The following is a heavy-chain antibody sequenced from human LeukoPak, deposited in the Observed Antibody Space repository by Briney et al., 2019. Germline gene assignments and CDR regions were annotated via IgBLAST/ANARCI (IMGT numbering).Heavy chain of an antibody. Sequence: GGSLRLSCAASGFTFSSYAMSWVRQAPGKGLEWVSAISGSGGSTYYADSVKGRFTISRDNSKNTLYLQMNSLRAEDTAVYYCARGPSGGPRGDWGQGTLVTVSS. V-gene: IGHV3-23*01. J-gene: IGHJ4*02. CDR3: ARGPSGGPRGD. CDR2: ISGSGGST. CDR1: GFTFSSYA. D-gene: IGHD2-15*01.